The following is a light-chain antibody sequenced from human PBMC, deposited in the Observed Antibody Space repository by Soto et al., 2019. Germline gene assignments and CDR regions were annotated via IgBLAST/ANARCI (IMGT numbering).Light chain of an antibody. CDR2: DAS. Sequence: ETVMTQSPATLSVSPGESVTLSCRASQSVNSNLAWYQQRPGQAPRVLIYDASTRATAVPARFSGSGSGTEFTLTISSLQSEEFAVDYCQQYNNWPPDYSFGQGTKLEI. CDR1: QSVNSN. V-gene: IGKV3-15*01. CDR3: QQYNNWPPDYS. J-gene: IGKJ2*01.